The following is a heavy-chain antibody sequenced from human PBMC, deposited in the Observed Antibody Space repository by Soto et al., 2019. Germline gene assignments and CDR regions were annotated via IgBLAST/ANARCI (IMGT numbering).Heavy chain of an antibody. J-gene: IGHJ5*02. CDR3: ARGRGAAAAGTYNWFDP. CDR1: GGTFSSYA. V-gene: IGHV1-69*13. D-gene: IGHD6-13*01. CDR2: IIPIFGTA. Sequence: SVKVSCKASGGTFSSYAISWVRQAPGQGLEWMGGIIPIFGTANYAQKFQGRVTITADESTGTAYMELSSLRSEDTAVYYCARGRGAAAAGTYNWFDPWGQGTLVTVSS.